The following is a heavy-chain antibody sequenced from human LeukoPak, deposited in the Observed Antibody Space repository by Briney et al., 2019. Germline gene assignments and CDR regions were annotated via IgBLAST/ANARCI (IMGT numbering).Heavy chain of an antibody. CDR3: AKGVSGHYDILTGNDY. CDR2: VSGNGGRT. J-gene: IGHJ4*02. D-gene: IGHD3-9*01. V-gene: IGHV3-23*01. CDR1: GFTLSSYA. Sequence: GGSLRLSCAASGFTLSSYAMNWVRQVPGKGLEWVSGVSGNGGRTDYADSVKGRFTISRDNSKNSLFLQMNSLRAEDTAIYYCAKGVSGHYDILTGNDYWGQGTLVTVSS.